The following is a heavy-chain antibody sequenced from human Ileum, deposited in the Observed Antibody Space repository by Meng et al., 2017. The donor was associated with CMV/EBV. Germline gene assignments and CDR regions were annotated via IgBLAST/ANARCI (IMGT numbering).Heavy chain of an antibody. V-gene: IGHV1-2*02. J-gene: IGHJ5*02. D-gene: IGHD3-16*01. CDR2: INPKKGET. CDR1: GYTFTDYY. Sequence: CKASGYTFTDYYMHWVRLAQGQGLEWMGWINPKKGETHYAQQFQGRVTMTRDTSTSAVYLELGSLTSDDTAIYFCTRDAEGGSGWFDPWGQGTLVTVSS. CDR3: TRDAEGGSGWFDP.